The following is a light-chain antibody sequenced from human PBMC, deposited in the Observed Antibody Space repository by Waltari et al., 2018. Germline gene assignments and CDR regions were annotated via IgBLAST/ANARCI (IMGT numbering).Light chain of an antibody. V-gene: IGLV2-14*01. J-gene: IGLJ2*01. CDR1: SSDVGGSNY. Sequence: QSALTQPASVSGSPGQSITISRPGTSSDVGGSNYVSWYQQHPGKAPKLMIYDVSKLPSGVSNRFSGSKSGNTASLTISGLQAEDEADYYCSSYTSSSTLVFGGGTKLTVL. CDR2: DVS. CDR3: SSYTSSSTLV.